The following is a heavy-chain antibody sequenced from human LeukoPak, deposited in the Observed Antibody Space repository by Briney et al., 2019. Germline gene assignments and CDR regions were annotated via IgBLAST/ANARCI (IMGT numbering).Heavy chain of an antibody. J-gene: IGHJ3*02. CDR3: ARDERKLAGFWSGEKAVAFDI. CDR2: ISSSSSYI. CDR1: GFTFSSYS. V-gene: IGHV3-21*01. Sequence: GGSLRLSCAASGFTFSSYSMNWVRQAPGKGLEWVSSISSSSSYIYYADSVKGRFTISRDNAKNSLYLQMNSLRAEDTAVYYCARDERKLAGFWSGEKAVAFDIWGQGTMVTVSS. D-gene: IGHD3-3*01.